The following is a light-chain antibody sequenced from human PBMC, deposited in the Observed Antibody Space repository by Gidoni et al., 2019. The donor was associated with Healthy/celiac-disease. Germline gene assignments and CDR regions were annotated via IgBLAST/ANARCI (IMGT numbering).Light chain of an antibody. J-gene: IGKJ1*01. CDR2: AAS. CDR1: QSISSY. V-gene: IGKV1-39*01. CDR3: QQSYSTPWT. Sequence: DIQMPQSPSSLSASVGDRVTITCRESQSISSYLNWYQQKPGKAPKLLIYAASSLQSGAPSRVSGSGSGTDFTLTISSLQPEDFATYYCQQSYSTPWTFGKGTKVEIK.